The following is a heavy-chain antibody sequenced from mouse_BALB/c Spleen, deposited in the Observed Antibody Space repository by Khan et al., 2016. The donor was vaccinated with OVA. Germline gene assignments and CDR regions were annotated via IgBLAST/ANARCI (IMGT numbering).Heavy chain of an antibody. D-gene: IGHD3-2*01. CDR3: ARADSSGYYAMDY. Sequence: VQLQQSGAELVRPGSSVKISCKASGYAFSSYWMNWVKQRPGQGLEWIGQIYPGDGDTNYNGKFKGKATLTADKSSSTAYRQLSSLTSEDSAVYFCARADSSGYYAMDYWGQGTSVTVSS. J-gene: IGHJ4*01. V-gene: IGHV1-80*01. CDR2: IYPGDGDT. CDR1: GYAFSSYW.